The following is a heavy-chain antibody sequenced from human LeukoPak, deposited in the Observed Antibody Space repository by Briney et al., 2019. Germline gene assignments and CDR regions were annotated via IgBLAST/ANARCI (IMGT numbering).Heavy chain of an antibody. CDR1: GFFVSSKY. J-gene: IGHJ4*02. D-gene: IGHD4-17*01. CDR2: IYIGGSK. CDR3: VRVDDYGDYPYYFDS. V-gene: IGHV3-66*01. Sequence: GRSLRLSWAASGFFVSSKYMSWVSQAPGKGLEWVSVIYIGGSKYYADFVKGRFTISRDNSKDTVYLQMNSLRAEDTAVYYCVRVDDYGDYPYYFDSWGQGTLVTVSS.